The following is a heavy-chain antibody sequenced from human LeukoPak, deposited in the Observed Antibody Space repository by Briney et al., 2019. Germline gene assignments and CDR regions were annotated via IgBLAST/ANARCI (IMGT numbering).Heavy chain of an antibody. Sequence: PGGSLRLSCAASGFTFSSYAMHWVRQAPGKGLEWVAVISYDGSNKYYADSVKGRFTISRDNSKNTLYLQMNSLRAEDTAVFYCAKSRITMVRGVLDYWGQGTLVTVSS. CDR3: AKSRITMVRGVLDY. D-gene: IGHD3-10*01. V-gene: IGHV3-30-3*02. CDR2: ISYDGSNK. J-gene: IGHJ4*02. CDR1: GFTFSSYA.